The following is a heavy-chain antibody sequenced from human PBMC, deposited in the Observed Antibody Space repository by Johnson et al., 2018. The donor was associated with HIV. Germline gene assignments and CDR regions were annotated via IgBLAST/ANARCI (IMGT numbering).Heavy chain of an antibody. CDR2: ISSSGNTI. J-gene: IGHJ3*02. CDR1: GFTFSDYY. CDR3: AKGATYYFGSGSYYTGAAFDI. V-gene: IGHV3-11*04. D-gene: IGHD3-10*01. Sequence: QVQLVESGGGLVKPGGSLRLSCAASGFTFSDYYMSWIRQAPGKGLEWVSYISSSGNTIFYADSVKGRVTISRDNAKKSLYLQMNSLRAEDTAVYYCAKGATYYFGSGSYYTGAAFDIWGQGTMVTVSS.